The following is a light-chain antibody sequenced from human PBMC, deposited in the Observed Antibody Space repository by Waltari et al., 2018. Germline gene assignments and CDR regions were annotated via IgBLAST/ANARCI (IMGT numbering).Light chain of an antibody. Sequence: QSALTQPPSASGSPGQSITISCTAISTYGEGYDPVFWYQQHPGKAPKLLIYEVTKRPSGVPDRFSGSKSDNTASLAVSGLQAEDEADYYCSSYAGGSSLMFGGGTKLTVL. J-gene: IGLJ3*02. CDR3: SSYAGGSSLM. CDR2: EVT. V-gene: IGLV2-8*01. CDR1: STYGEGYDP.